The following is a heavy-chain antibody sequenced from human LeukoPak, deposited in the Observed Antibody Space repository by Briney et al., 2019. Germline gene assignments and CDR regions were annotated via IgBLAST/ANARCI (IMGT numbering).Heavy chain of an antibody. CDR1: GYSFSNYW. CDR3: ARRSTISAFDAFDI. CDR2: IYPSDSDT. Sequence: GESLNISCKGSGYSFSNYWIGWVRQMPGKGLEWMGIIYPSDSDTRYRPSFQGQVTMSADKSSSIVYLQWSGLEASDTAKYFCARRSTISAFDAFDIWGQGTMVIVSS. D-gene: IGHD3-3*01. V-gene: IGHV5-51*01. J-gene: IGHJ3*02.